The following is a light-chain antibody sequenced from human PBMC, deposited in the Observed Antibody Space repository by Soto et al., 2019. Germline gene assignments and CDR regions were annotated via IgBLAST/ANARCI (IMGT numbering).Light chain of an antibody. J-gene: IGLJ1*01. Sequence: SYELTQAPSVSVAPGQTARIGCGGDNIGSKSVHWYQQRPGQAPVLVVYADSDRPSGIPERFSGSNPGNTATLTISRVEAGDEADYYCQVWDYDTDHFVFGPGTKDT. CDR3: QVWDYDTDHFV. CDR1: NIGSKS. V-gene: IGLV3-21*02. CDR2: ADS.